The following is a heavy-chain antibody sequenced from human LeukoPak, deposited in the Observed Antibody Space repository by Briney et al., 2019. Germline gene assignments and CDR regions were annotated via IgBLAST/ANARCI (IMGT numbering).Heavy chain of an antibody. CDR3: AKGRRTPLVGTITKSWVDY. Sequence: GGSLRLSCAASGFTFSSSAMSWVRQTPGKRLEWVSGISASGSTTYYADSVKGRFTISRDNSKNTLYLQMNSLRAEDTAVYYYAKGRRTPLVGTITKSWVDYWGQGTLVTVSS. D-gene: IGHD3-10*01. J-gene: IGHJ4*02. CDR2: ISASGSTT. V-gene: IGHV3-23*01. CDR1: GFTFSSSA.